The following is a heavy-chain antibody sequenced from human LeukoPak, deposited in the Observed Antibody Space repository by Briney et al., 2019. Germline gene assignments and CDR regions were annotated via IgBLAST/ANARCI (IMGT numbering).Heavy chain of an antibody. V-gene: IGHV1-2*06. CDR1: GYTFTGYC. D-gene: IGHD1-26*01. Sequence: ASVKVSCKASGYTFTGYCMHWVRQAPGQGLEWMGRINPNSGGTNYAQKFQGRVTMTRDTSISTAYMELSRLRSDDTAVYYCATHVVGATTGLDYWGQGTLVTVSS. CDR3: ATHVVGATTGLDY. CDR2: INPNSGGT. J-gene: IGHJ4*02.